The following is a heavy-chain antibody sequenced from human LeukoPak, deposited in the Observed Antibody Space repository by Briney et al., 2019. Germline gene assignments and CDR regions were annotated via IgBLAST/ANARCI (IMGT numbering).Heavy chain of an antibody. CDR1: GGSISSGDYY. CDR2: IYYSGST. Sequence: SKTLSLTCTVSGGSISSGDYYWSWIRQPPGKGLEWIGYIYYSGSTYYNPSLKSRVTISVDTSKNQFSLKLSSVTAADTAVYYCAHGNILTGLGIDYWGQGTLVTVSS. J-gene: IGHJ4*02. CDR3: AHGNILTGLGIDY. V-gene: IGHV4-30-4*01. D-gene: IGHD3-9*01.